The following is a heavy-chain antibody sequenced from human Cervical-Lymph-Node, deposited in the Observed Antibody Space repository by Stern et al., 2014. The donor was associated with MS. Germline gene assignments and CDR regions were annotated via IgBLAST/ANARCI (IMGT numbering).Heavy chain of an antibody. V-gene: IGHV5-51*01. CDR1: GYNFTDYW. D-gene: IGHD1-26*01. J-gene: IGHJ4*02. CDR3: AKSFSGTYYELDY. CDR2: IYPSDSYT. Sequence: EVQLVESGAEVKKPGESLKISCKGSGYNFTDYWIGWVRQMPGKGLEWMGIIYPSDSYTKYIPSFQGQVTISADKSISTAFLQWSSLKASDTAMYYCAKSFSGTYYELDYWGQGTLVTVSS.